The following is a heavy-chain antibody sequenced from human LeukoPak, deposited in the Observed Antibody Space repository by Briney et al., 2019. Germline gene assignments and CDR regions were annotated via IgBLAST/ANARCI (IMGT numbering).Heavy chain of an antibody. Sequence: RPGALSHTWTGSGGSINSLYWSSVGPPPGERLGGGGYIFYYGATNYNPSLKSRVTISIDTSNNHFSLKLSSVTAADTAVYYCASAIGYCSSPSVCSGPSWFDPWGQGTLVTVSS. CDR3: ASAIGYCSSPSVCSGPSWFDP. CDR1: GGSINSLY. J-gene: IGHJ5*02. D-gene: IGHD2-2*01. V-gene: IGHV4-59*11. CDR2: IFYYGAT.